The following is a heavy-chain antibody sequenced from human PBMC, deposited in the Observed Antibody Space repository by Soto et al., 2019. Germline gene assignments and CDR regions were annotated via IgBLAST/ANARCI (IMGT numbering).Heavy chain of an antibody. Sequence: QVRLQESGPGLVKPSETLSLTCTVSGGSISSYYWSWIRQPPGKGLEWIGYMYNTGSTIYNPSLKRQVTISVDTSKNQFSLKLNSVTAADTAVYYCARDLWGYCGADCYPLDVWGQGTMVTVSS. CDR3: ARDLWGYCGADCYPLDV. V-gene: IGHV4-59*01. CDR2: MYNTGST. J-gene: IGHJ6*02. D-gene: IGHD2-21*02. CDR1: GGSISSYY.